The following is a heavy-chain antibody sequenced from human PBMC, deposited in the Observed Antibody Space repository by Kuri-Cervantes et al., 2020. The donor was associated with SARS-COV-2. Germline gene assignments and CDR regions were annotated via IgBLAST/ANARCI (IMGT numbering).Heavy chain of an antibody. Sequence: ASVKVSCKASGYTFTSYGISWVRQAPGQGLEWMGGFDPEDGETIYAQKFQGRVTMTEDTSTDTAYMELSSLRSEDTAVYYCARFSSSSVGGYFDYWGQGTLVTVSS. CDR2: FDPEDGET. CDR3: ARFSSSSVGGYFDY. V-gene: IGHV1-24*01. J-gene: IGHJ4*02. D-gene: IGHD6-6*01. CDR1: GYTFTSYG.